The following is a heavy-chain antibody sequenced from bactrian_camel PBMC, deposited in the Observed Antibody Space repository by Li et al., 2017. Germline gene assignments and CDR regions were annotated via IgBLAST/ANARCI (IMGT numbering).Heavy chain of an antibody. CDR1: TLTYTSVC. Sequence: HVQLVESGGGSVQAGGSLSLSCAGATLTYTSVCMAWFRQVPGKEREAIATIDTSSGRTTYVDSVKGRFTISQDNAMNTMYLQMNNLKPEDTAMYYCGSWRCGMNPYSDADWGQGTQVTVS. CDR3: GSWRCGMNPYSDAD. V-gene: IGHV3S1*01. J-gene: IGHJ4*01. D-gene: IGHD1*01. CDR2: IDTSSGRT.